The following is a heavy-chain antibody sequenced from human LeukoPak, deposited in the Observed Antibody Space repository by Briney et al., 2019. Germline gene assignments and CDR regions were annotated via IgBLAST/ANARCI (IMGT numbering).Heavy chain of an antibody. CDR1: GFTLSSYA. J-gene: IGHJ4*02. D-gene: IGHD1-26*01. V-gene: IGHV3-30-3*01. CDR2: ISYDGSNK. CDR3: ARDWSGSSNY. Sequence: GSLRLSCAASGFTLSSYAMHWVRQASGKGLEWVAVISYDGSNKYYADSVKGRFTISRDNSKNTLYLQMNSLRAEDTAVYYCARDWSGSSNYWGQGTLVTVSS.